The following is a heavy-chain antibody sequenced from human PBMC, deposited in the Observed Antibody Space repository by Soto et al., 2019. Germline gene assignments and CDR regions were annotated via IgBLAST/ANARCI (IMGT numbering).Heavy chain of an antibody. CDR1: GFTFGDYA. Sequence: GSLRLSCTASGFTFGDYAMSWFRQAPGKGLEWVGFIRSKTYGGTTEYAASVKGRFTISRDDSKSIAYLQMNSLKTEDTAVYYCTRARWLVLVDWFDPWGQGTLVTVSS. J-gene: IGHJ5*02. CDR3: TRARWLVLVDWFDP. D-gene: IGHD6-19*01. V-gene: IGHV3-49*03. CDR2: IRSKTYGGTT.